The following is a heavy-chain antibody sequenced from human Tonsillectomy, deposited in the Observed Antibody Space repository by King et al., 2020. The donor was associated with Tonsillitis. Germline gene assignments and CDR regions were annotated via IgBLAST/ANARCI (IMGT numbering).Heavy chain of an antibody. CDR1: GDSVSSDSAA. Sequence: VQLQQSGPGLVKPSQTLSLTCAISGDSVSSDSAAWNWIRQSPSRSLEWLGRTYYRSTWYNDYALSLRSRITINPDTSKNQFSLQLNSVTPEDTAVYFCARDRRYGGNSFDYWGQGTLVTVSS. D-gene: IGHD4-23*01. V-gene: IGHV6-1*01. CDR3: ARDRRYGGNSFDY. J-gene: IGHJ4*02. CDR2: TYYRSTWYN.